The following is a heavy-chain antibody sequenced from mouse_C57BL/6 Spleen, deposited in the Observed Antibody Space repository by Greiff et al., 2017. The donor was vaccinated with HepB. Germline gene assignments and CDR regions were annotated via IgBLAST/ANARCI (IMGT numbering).Heavy chain of an antibody. CDR2: IDPETGGT. D-gene: IGHD1-1*01. CDR3: TAYGRSSPWFAY. CDR1: GYTFTDYE. Sequence: ESGAELVRPGASVTLSCKASGYTFTDYEMHWVKQTPVHGLEWIGAIDPETGGTAYNQKFKGKAILTADKSSSTAYMELRSLTSEDSAVYYCTAYGRSSPWFAYWGQGTLVTVSA. J-gene: IGHJ3*01. V-gene: IGHV1-15*01.